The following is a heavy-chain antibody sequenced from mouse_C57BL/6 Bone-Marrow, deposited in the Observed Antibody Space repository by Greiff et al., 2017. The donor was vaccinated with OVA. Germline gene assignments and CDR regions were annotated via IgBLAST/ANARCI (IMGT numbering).Heavy chain of an antibody. CDR2: IWSGGST. D-gene: IGHD2-1*01. V-gene: IGHV2-2*01. CDR1: GFSLTSYG. CDR3: ARNRGGNYRFAY. J-gene: IGHJ3*01. Sequence: VKLQESGPGLVQPSQSLSITCTVSGFSLTSYGVHWVRQSPGKGLEWLGVIWSGGSTDYNAAFISRLSISKDNSKSQVFFKMNSLQADDTAIYYCARNRGGNYRFAYWGQGTLVTVSA.